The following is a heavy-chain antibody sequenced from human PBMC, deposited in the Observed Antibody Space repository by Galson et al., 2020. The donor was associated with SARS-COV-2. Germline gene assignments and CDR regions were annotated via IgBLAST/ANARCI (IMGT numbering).Heavy chain of an antibody. J-gene: IGHJ4*02. CDR2: ISWNSGSI. D-gene: IGHD3-22*01. CDR3: AKVGYSDGVY. CDR1: GSPFDDYA. V-gene: IGHV3-9*01. Sequence: GGSLRLSCAASGSPFDDYAMHWVRQAPGKGLEWVSGISWNSGSIGNADSVKGRFTISRDNAKNSLYLQMNSLRAEDTALYYCAKVGYSDGVYWGQGTLVTVSS.